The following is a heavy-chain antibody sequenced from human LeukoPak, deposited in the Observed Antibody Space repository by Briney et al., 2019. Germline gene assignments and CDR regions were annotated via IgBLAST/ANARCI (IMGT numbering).Heavy chain of an antibody. CDR3: ARGVLDYYDSSGPTVGYMDV. J-gene: IGHJ6*03. CDR2: IYYSGST. Sequence: SETLSLTCTVSGGSISSYYWSWIRQPPGKGLEWIGYIYYSGSTNYKPSLKSRVTISVDTSKNQFSLKLSSVTAADTAVYYCARGVLDYYDSSGPTVGYMDVWGKGTTVAVSS. CDR1: GGSISSYY. V-gene: IGHV4-59*01. D-gene: IGHD3-22*01.